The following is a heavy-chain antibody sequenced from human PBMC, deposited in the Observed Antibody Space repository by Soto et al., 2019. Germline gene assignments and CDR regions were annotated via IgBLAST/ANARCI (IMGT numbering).Heavy chain of an antibody. CDR1: GGTFSSYA. D-gene: IGHD2-21*02. J-gene: IGHJ5*02. CDR3: ARDGKYCGGDCFLNWFDP. Sequence: SVKVSCKASGGTFSSYAISWVRRAPGQGLEWMGGIIPIFGTANYAQKFQGRVTITADKSTSTAYMELSSLRSEDTAVYYCARDGKYCGGDCFLNWFDPWGQGTLVTVSS. V-gene: IGHV1-69*06. CDR2: IIPIFGTA.